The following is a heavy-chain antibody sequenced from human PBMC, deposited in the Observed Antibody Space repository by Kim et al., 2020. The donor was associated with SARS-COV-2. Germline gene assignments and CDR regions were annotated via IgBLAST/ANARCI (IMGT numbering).Heavy chain of an antibody. CDR1: GGTFSSYA. D-gene: IGHD2-15*01. CDR3: ARLPVGCSGGSCYYYYGMDV. Sequence: SVKVSCKASGGTFSSYAISWVRQAPGQGLEWMGGIIPIFGTANYAQKFQGRVTITADESTSTAYMELSSLRSEDTAVYYCARLPVGCSGGSCYYYYGMDVWGQGTTVTVSS. V-gene: IGHV1-69*13. J-gene: IGHJ6*02. CDR2: IIPIFGTA.